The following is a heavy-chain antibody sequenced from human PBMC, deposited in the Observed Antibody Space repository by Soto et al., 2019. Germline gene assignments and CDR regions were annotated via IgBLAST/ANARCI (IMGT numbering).Heavy chain of an antibody. J-gene: IGHJ5*02. Sequence: VGSLRLSWAASGFTFISYAMHWVRQAPGKGLEWVAVISYDGSNKYYADSVKGRFTISRDNSKNTLYLQMNSLRAEDTAVYYCASSGGPRGWFDPWGQGTLVTVSS. V-gene: IGHV3-30-3*01. CDR3: ASSGGPRGWFDP. D-gene: IGHD2-15*01. CDR1: GFTFISYA. CDR2: ISYDGSNK.